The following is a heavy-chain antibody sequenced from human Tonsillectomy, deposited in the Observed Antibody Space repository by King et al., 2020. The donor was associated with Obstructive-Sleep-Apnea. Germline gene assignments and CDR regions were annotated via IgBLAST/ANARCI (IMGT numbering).Heavy chain of an antibody. J-gene: IGHJ5*02. CDR1: GGSISSYY. CDR3: ARGYCSGGSCVSYNWFDP. Sequence: QLQESGPGLVKPSETLSLTCTVSGGSISSYYWSWMRQAAGEGPEWIGRIYTRGSTNYNPSSTCRVTTSVDTSKNQFSLKLSSVTAADTAVYYCARGYCSGGSCVSYNWFDPWGQGTLVTVSS. V-gene: IGHV4-4*07. D-gene: IGHD2-15*01. CDR2: IYTRGST.